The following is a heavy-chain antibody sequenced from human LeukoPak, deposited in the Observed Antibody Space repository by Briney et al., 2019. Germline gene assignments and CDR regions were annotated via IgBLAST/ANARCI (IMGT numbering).Heavy chain of an antibody. CDR2: IYYSGST. J-gene: IGHJ4*02. CDR3: ARSAEERITMNPLDH. CDR1: GGSISSYY. V-gene: IGHV4-59*08. D-gene: IGHD3-22*01. Sequence: PSETLSLTCTVSGGSISSYYWSWIRQPPGKGLEWIGYIYYSGSTNYNPSLKSRVTISVDTSKNQFSLKLSSVTAADTAVYYCARSAEERITMNPLDHWGQGTLVTVSS.